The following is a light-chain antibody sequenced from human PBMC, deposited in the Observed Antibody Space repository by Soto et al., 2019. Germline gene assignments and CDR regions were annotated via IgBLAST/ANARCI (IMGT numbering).Light chain of an antibody. CDR3: QQYNNWPPWT. CDR2: LAS. V-gene: IGKV2-28*01. Sequence: DSLVAQSPPSLPVRRGDPASISFRSSQSLLHINGYNYLDWYLQKPGQSPQLLIYLASNRASGVPDRFSGSGSGTEFTLIISSLQSEDFAIYYCQQYNNWPPWTFGQGTKVDIK. J-gene: IGKJ1*01. CDR1: QSLLHINGYNY.